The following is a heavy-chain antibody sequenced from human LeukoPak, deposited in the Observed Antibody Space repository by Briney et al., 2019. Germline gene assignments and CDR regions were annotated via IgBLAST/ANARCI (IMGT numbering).Heavy chain of an antibody. CDR3: ARDPGGVLVNYYFDF. CDR2: INTDGSST. CDR1: GVTFSSYW. D-gene: IGHD2-8*02. Sequence: QPGGSLRLSCAASGVTFSSYWMHWVRQAPGKGLVWVSRINTDGSSTSYADSVKGRFTVSRDNAKNTLYLQMNSLRAEDTAVYYCARDPGGVLVNYYFDFWGQGTLVTVSS. J-gene: IGHJ4*02. V-gene: IGHV3-74*01.